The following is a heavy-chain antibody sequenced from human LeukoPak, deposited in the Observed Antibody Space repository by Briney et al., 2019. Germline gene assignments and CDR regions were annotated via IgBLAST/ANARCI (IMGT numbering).Heavy chain of an antibody. CDR3: ASPRGRDGYNYGFFDY. CDR2: INPNSGGT. V-gene: IGHV1-2*06. J-gene: IGHJ4*02. D-gene: IGHD5-24*01. CDR1: GYTFTGYY. Sequence: GASVKVSCKASGYTFTGYYMHWVRQAPGQGLEWMGRINPNSGGTNYAQKFQGRVTMTRDTSISTAYMELSRLRSDDTAVYYCASPRGRDGYNYGFFDYWGQGTLVTVSS.